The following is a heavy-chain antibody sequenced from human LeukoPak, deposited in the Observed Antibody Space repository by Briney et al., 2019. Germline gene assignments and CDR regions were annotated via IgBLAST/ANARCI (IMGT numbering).Heavy chain of an antibody. CDR3: ARGAYGSGSSYNYYGMDV. J-gene: IGHJ6*02. Sequence: GESLKISCKGSGYSFGNRWIGWVRQMPGKGLEWMGIISICSPSFEGQVTISADKSITTAYLQWSSLKASDTAMYYCARGAYGSGSSYNYYGMDVWGQGTTVTVSS. CDR1: GYSFGNRW. CDR2: IS. D-gene: IGHD3-10*01. V-gene: IGHV5-51*01.